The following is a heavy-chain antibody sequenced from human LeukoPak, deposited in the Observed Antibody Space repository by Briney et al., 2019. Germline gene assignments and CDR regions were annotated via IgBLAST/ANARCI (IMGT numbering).Heavy chain of an antibody. V-gene: IGHV3-74*01. CDR2: INSDGSGT. D-gene: IGHD2/OR15-2a*01. Sequence: AGGSLRLSCAASGFTLSSYWMQWVRQVPGKGLVWVSRINSDGSGTTYADSVKGRFTISRDNAKNTLYLQMNSLRAEDTAVYYYGRDYFGSVDYWGQGTLVTVSS. CDR3: GRDYFGSVDY. J-gene: IGHJ4*02. CDR1: GFTLSSYW.